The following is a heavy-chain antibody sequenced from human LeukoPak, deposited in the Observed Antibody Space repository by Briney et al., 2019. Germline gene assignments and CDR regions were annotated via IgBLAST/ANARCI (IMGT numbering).Heavy chain of an antibody. V-gene: IGHV4-61*02. D-gene: IGHD6-6*01. J-gene: IGHJ4*02. CDR3: ARGGSSSSGGFDY. Sequence: PSETLSLTCTVPGGSISSGSYYWSWIRQPAGKGLEWIGRIYTSGSTNYNPSLKSRVTISVDTSKNQFSLKLSSVTAADTAVYYCARGGSSSSGGFDYWGQGTLVTVSS. CDR1: GGSISSGSYY. CDR2: IYTSGST.